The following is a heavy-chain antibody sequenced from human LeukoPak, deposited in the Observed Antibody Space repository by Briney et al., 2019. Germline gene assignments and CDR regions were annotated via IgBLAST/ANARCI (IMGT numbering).Heavy chain of an antibody. Sequence: GASVKVSCKASGGTFSSYAISWVRQAPGQGLEWMGWINTNTGNPTYAQGFTGRFVFSLDTSVSTAYLQISSLKAEDTAVYYCARVGIAAAGFLFDYWGQGTLVTVSS. D-gene: IGHD6-13*01. J-gene: IGHJ4*02. CDR2: INTNTGNP. V-gene: IGHV7-4-1*02. CDR3: ARVGIAAAGFLFDY. CDR1: GGTFSSYA.